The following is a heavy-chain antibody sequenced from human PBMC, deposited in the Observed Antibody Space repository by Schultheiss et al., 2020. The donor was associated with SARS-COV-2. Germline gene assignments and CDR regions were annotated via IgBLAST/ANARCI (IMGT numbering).Heavy chain of an antibody. V-gene: IGHV1-2*02. Sequence: ASVKVSCKASGYTFTSYDINWVRQAPGQGLEWMGWINPNSGGTNYAQKFQGRLTLTRDTTINTAYMELNSLRLDDTAVYYCARDLSVIVTTPPGYWGQGAWLTVS. J-gene: IGHJ4*02. D-gene: IGHD3-22*01. CDR1: GYTFTSYD. CDR3: ARDLSVIVTTPPGY. CDR2: INPNSGGT.